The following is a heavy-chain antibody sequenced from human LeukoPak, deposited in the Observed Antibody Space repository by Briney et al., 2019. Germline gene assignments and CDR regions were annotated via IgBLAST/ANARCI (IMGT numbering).Heavy chain of an antibody. CDR2: IYSSVT. D-gene: IGHD3-16*01. CDR3: ARQESRNYQYEGLDY. J-gene: IGHJ4*02. Sequence: QTGGSLRLSCTASGFTVSSNSMSWVRQAPGKGLEWVSFIYSSVTHYSDSVKGRVTINRDNSKNTVCLQMNSLRPDDTGIYSCARQESRNYQYEGLDYWGQGNLVTVSS. V-gene: IGHV3-66*03. CDR1: GFTVSSNS.